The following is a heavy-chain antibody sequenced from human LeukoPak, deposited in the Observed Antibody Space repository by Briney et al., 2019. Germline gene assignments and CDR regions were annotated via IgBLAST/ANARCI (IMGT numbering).Heavy chain of an antibody. D-gene: IGHD2-2*01. CDR1: GAFINSALSF. V-gene: IGHV4-31*03. CDR2: TYYSGST. J-gene: IGHJ4*02. CDR3: ARAYCTSTRCPFDS. Sequence: PSQTLSLTCTVSGAFINSALSFCTWIRQHPGEGLEWIGYTYYSGSTHYNPSLTSRVIISVDTSKNQFSLKLSSVTAADTAVYYCARAYCTSTRCPFDSWGQGTLVTVSS.